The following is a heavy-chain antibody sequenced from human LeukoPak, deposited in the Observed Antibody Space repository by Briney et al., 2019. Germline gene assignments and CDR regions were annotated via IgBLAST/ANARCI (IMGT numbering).Heavy chain of an antibody. CDR2: IYSSGST. CDR1: GFTFSTYA. V-gene: IGHV3-66*04. Sequence: GGSLRLSCAASGFTFSTYAMSWVRQAPGKGLEWVSVIYSSGSTYYPDSVKGRFTISRDDSKNTLYLQMNSLRAEDSAVYYCARLAVAYFDSWGQGTLVTVSS. D-gene: IGHD6-19*01. CDR3: ARLAVAYFDS. J-gene: IGHJ4*02.